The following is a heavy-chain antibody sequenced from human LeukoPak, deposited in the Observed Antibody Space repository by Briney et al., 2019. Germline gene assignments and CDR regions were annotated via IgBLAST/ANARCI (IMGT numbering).Heavy chain of an antibody. J-gene: IGHJ6*03. D-gene: IGHD3-16*01. CDR1: GFTFSSYA. Sequence: GGSLRLSCAASGFTFSSYAMSWVRQAPGKGLEWVSAISGSGGSTYYADSVKGRFTISRDNSKNTLYLQMNSLRAEDTAVYYCAWGQNYYYDYMDVWGKGTTVTVSS. CDR2: ISGSGGST. CDR3: AWGQNYYYDYMDV. V-gene: IGHV3-23*01.